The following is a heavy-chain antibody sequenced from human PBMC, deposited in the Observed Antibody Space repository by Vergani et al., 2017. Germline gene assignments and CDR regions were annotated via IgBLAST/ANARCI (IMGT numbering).Heavy chain of an antibody. CDR1: GGSISSYY. Sequence: QVQLQESGPGLVKPSETLSLTCTVSGGSISSYYWSWIRQPPGKGLEWIGYIYYSGSTNYNPSLKSRVTISVDTSKNQFSLKLSSVTAADTAVDYCARNPYCGGDCYSDAFDIWGQGTMVTVSS. J-gene: IGHJ3*02. V-gene: IGHV4-59*01. D-gene: IGHD2-21*02. CDR2: IYYSGST. CDR3: ARNPYCGGDCYSDAFDI.